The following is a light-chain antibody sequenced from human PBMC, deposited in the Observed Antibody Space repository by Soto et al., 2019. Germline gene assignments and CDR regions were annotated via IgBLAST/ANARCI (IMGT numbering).Light chain of an antibody. V-gene: IGKV1-5*01. J-gene: IGKJ1*01. Sequence: DIQMTQSPPTLSASVGDRVTITCRASQTISSWLAWYQQKPGKAPKLLIYDASSLESGVPSRFSGSGSGKEFTLTNSSLQPEDFGIYYCQQYENYWTFGQGNKVEIK. CDR2: DAS. CDR3: QQYENYWT. CDR1: QTISSW.